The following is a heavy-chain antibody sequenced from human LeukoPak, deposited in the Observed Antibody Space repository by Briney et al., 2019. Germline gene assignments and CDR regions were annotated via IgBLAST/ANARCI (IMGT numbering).Heavy chain of an antibody. Sequence: GASVKVSCKASGYTFTSYGSSWVRQAPGQGLEWMGWISAYNGNTNYAQKLQGRVTMTTDTSTSTAYMELGSLRSDDTAVYYCARVSSHHWFDPWGQGTLVTVSS. CDR3: ARVSSHHWFDP. CDR2: ISAYNGNT. CDR1: GYTFTSYG. J-gene: IGHJ5*02. V-gene: IGHV1-18*01.